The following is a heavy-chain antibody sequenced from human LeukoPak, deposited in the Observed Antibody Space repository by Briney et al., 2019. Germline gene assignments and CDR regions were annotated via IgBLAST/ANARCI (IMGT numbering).Heavy chain of an antibody. V-gene: IGHV3-21*01. CDR3: ASGIREGIVATMGYSYGYYYYYMDV. CDR2: ISSSSSYI. Sequence: GGSLRLSCAASGFTFSSYGMSWVRQAPGKGLEWVSSISSSSSYIYYADSVKGRFTISRDNAKNSLYLQMNSLRAEDTAVYYCASGIREGIVATMGYSYGYYYYYMDVWGKGTTVTVSS. D-gene: IGHD5-12*01. CDR1: GFTFSSYG. J-gene: IGHJ6*03.